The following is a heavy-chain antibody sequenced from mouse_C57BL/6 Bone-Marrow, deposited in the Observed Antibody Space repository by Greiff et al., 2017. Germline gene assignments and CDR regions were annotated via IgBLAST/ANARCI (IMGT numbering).Heavy chain of an antibody. J-gene: IGHJ2*01. CDR1: GYTFTSYW. CDR2: IHPNSGST. Sequence: QVQLQQPGAELVKPGASVKLSCKASGYTFTSYWMHWVKQRPGQGLEWIGMIHPNSGSTNYNEKFKSKATLTVDKSSSTAYMQLSSLTSEDSAVYYCASVITTVVAGDYWGQGTTLTVSS. CDR3: ASVITTVVAGDY. D-gene: IGHD1-1*01. V-gene: IGHV1-64*01.